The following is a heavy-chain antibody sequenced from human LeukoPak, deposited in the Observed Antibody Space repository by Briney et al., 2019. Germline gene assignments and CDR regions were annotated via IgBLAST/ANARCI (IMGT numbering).Heavy chain of an antibody. D-gene: IGHD3-3*01. V-gene: IGHV3-21*01. J-gene: IGHJ4*02. Sequence: GGSQRLSCAASGFTFSSYSMNWVRQAPGKGLEWVSSISSSSSYIYYADSVKGRFTISRDNAKNSLYLQMNSLRAEDTAVYYCARRSGSVWITKYYFDYWGQGTLVTVSS. CDR1: GFTFSSYS. CDR3: ARRSGSVWITKYYFDY. CDR2: ISSSSSYI.